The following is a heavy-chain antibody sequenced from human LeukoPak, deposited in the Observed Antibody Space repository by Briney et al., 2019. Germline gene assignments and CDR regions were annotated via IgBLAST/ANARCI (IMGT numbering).Heavy chain of an antibody. CDR3: AKARLMNWFDP. V-gene: IGHV3-74*01. D-gene: IGHD2-8*01. J-gene: IGHJ5*02. CDR1: GFTFSSYW. Sequence: GGSLRLSCAASGFTFSSYWMHWVRQAPGKGLVWVSRINSDGSSTNYADSVKGRFIISRDNAKNTLYLQMNSLRAEDTAVYYCAKARLMNWFDPWGLGTLVTVSS. CDR2: INSDGSST.